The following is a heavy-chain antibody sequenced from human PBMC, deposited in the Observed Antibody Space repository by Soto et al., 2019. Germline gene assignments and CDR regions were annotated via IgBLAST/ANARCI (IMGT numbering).Heavy chain of an antibody. CDR2: IKQDGGEK. J-gene: IGHJ4*02. V-gene: IGHV3-7*04. CDR3: AREIVVARGASYFDY. CDR1: GLTFSNYA. Sequence: GGSLRLSCAASGLTFSNYAMSWVRQAPGKGLEWVGNIKQDGGEKNYVDSVKGRFTISRDNAKNSVYLQMNSLRAEDTAVYYCAREIVVARGASYFDYWGPGTLVTVSS. D-gene: IGHD2-2*01.